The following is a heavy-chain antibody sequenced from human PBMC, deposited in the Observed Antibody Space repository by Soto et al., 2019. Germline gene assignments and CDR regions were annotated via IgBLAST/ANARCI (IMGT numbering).Heavy chain of an antibody. CDR1: GFTSRYS. V-gene: IGHV3-21*06. CDR3: ARESEDLTSNFDY. CDR2: ISSTTNYI. Sequence: GGSLRLSCAASGFTSRYSMNWVRQAPGKGLEWVSSISSTTNYIYYGDSMKGRFTISRDNAKNSLYLEMNSLRAEDTAVYYCARESEDLTSNFDYWGQGTLVTVSS. J-gene: IGHJ4*02.